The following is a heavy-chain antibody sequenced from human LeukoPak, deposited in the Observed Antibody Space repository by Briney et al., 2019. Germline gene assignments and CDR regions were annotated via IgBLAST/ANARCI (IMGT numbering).Heavy chain of an antibody. V-gene: IGHV3-23*01. J-gene: IGHJ4*02. Sequence: GGSLRLSCAASGFTFSSYAMSWVRQAPGKWLEWVSAISGSGGSTYYAGSVKGRFTISRDNSKNTLYLQMNSLRAEDTAVYYCAKSSHGGFYFDYWGQGTLVTVPS. CDR2: ISGSGGST. D-gene: IGHD2-15*01. CDR1: GFTFSSYA. CDR3: AKSSHGGFYFDY.